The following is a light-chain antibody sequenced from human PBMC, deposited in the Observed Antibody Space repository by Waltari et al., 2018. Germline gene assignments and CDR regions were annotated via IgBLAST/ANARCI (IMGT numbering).Light chain of an antibody. V-gene: IGLV3-10*01. CDR2: EDT. CDR1: AFPEKY. CDR3: YSTHSSGKV. J-gene: IGLJ2*01. Sequence: SYELTPPTSVSASPGQTARITCSGAAFPEKYASGYQQKSGQAPVLVIYEDTKRPSGIPERFSGSSSGTVATLTISGAQVDDEADYYCYSTHSSGKVFGGGTKLTVL.